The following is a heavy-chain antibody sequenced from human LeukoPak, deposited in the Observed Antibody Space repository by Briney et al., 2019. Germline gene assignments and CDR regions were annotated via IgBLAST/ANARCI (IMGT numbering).Heavy chain of an antibody. CDR3: ARGFRGSFDY. D-gene: IGHD1-26*01. V-gene: IGHV3-7*01. CDR2: IKQDGSEK. CDR1: GFTFSSYW. Sequence: PGGSLRLSCAASGFTFSSYWMSWVRQAPGKGLEWVANIKQDGSEKYYLASVNGRFTISRDNAKNSLYLQMNSLRAEDTAVYYCARGFRGSFDYWGQGTLVTVSS. J-gene: IGHJ4*02.